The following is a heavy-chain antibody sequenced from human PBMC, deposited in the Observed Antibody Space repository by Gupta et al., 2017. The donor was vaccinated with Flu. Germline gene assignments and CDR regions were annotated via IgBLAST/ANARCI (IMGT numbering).Heavy chain of an antibody. J-gene: IGHJ4*02. V-gene: IGHV3-74*01. CDR3: ARVGPGAVAATSCDS. Sequence: EVPLVESGGGLVQPGGSLRLSCAASGFAFSSYWMHWVRQAPGKGRVWVPRMSSYVSSTNHADSVKGRCTNSRDNAKDTLYLQMNSLRAEDTAVEYGARVGPGAVAATSCDSWGQGTLVTVSS. CDR1: GFAFSSYW. D-gene: IGHD2-15*01. CDR2: MSSYVSST.